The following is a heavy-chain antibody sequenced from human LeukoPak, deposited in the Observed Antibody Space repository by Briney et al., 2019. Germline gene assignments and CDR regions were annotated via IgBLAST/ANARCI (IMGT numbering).Heavy chain of an antibody. J-gene: IGHJ4*02. CDR2: ITSSSIYI. V-gene: IGHV3-21*01. Sequence: GGSLRLSCAASGFTFSSYTMNWVRQAPGKGLEWVSSITSSSIYIYYADSVKGRFTISRDHAKNSLYLQMNNLRAEDTAVYYCAKARLPYRLLSLDHWGQGTLVTVSS. CDR3: AKARLPYRLLSLDH. D-gene: IGHD3-16*02. CDR1: GFTFSSYT.